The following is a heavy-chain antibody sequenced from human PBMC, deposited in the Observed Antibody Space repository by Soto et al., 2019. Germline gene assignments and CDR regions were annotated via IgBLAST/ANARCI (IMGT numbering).Heavy chain of an antibody. V-gene: IGHV1-3*05. CDR2: INAGNGNT. D-gene: IGHD1-20*01. CDR1: GYTFTSYD. Sequence: QVQLVQSGAEEKKPGASVKVSCKASGYTFTSYDMHWVRQAPGQRLEWMGWINAGNGNTKYSQKFQGRVTITRDTSASRAYMELSSLRSEDTAGYCCARDKITGILDYWGQGTLVTVSS. J-gene: IGHJ4*02. CDR3: ARDKITGILDY.